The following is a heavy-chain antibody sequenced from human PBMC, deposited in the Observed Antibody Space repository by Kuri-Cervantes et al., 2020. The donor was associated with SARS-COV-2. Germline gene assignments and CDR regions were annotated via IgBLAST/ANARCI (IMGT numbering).Heavy chain of an antibody. CDR3: ARDPNPNSGYDLADGFDY. CDR2: ISGSGGST. Sequence: GGSLRLSCAASGFTFSNYAMSWVRQAPGKGLEWVSAISGSGGSTYYADSVKGRFTISRDNSKNTLYLQMNSLRAEDTAVYYCARDPNPNSGYDLADGFDYWGQGTLVTVSS. D-gene: IGHD5-12*01. J-gene: IGHJ4*02. V-gene: IGHV3-23*01. CDR1: GFTFSNYA.